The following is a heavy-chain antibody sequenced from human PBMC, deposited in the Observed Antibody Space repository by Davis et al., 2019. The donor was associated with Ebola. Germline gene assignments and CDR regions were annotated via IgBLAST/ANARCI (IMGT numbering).Heavy chain of an antibody. CDR2: ISSSGGNS. V-gene: IGHV3-23*01. J-gene: IGHJ4*02. CDR1: GVTFRNYV. Sequence: GESLKISCAVSGVTFRNYVMSWVRQAPGKGLEWVSRISSSGGNSFYMDSVKGRFYIDRDNSKNTVHLQMHRLRAEDTAVYYCATTQWLREFDNWGQGTLVTVSS. D-gene: IGHD6-19*01. CDR3: ATTQWLREFDN.